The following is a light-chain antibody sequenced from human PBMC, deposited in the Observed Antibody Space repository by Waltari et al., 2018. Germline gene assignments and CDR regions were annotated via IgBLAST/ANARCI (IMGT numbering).Light chain of an antibody. V-gene: IGKV4-1*01. CDR2: WSS. CDR1: QSVLYSSNNKNY. CDR3: QQYYSTPLT. Sequence: DIVMTQSPDSLAVALGERATINCTSSQSVLYSSNNKNYLSWYQQKPGKPPKLVIYWSSTRESGVPDRCSGSGSGTDFTLTISSLQAEDVAVYYCQQYYSTPLTFGGGTKVEIK. J-gene: IGKJ4*01.